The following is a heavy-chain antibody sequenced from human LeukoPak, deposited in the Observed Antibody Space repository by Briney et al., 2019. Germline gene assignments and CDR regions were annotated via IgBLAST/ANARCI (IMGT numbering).Heavy chain of an antibody. CDR3: TKGLRSGTYYNIFDY. CDR2: IYNDGHKP. Sequence: PGRSLRLSCAASGFTLRDYAIHWVRQAPGKGLGWVSLSLIYNDGHKPYYADSVKGRFTISRDNSRNSLYLQMNSLTIEYTALYFCTKGLRSGTYYNIFDYWSQGTLVTVS. CDR1: GFTLRDYA. D-gene: IGHD3-10*01. V-gene: IGHV3-43*02. J-gene: IGHJ4*02.